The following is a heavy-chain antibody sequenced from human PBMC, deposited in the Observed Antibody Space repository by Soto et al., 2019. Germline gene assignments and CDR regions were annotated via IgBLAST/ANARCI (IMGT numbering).Heavy chain of an antibody. CDR3: ARVGFGLGYCSGGSCYLYYFDY. D-gene: IGHD2-15*01. V-gene: IGHV4-31*03. Sequence: SETLSLTCTVAGGNISSGGYYWSWLRQHPGKGLEWIGYIYYSGSTYYNPSLKSRVTISVDTSKNQFSLKLSSVTAADTAVYYCARVGFGLGYCSGGSCYLYYFDYWGQGTLVTVSS. CDR1: GGNISSGGYY. CDR2: IYYSGST. J-gene: IGHJ4*02.